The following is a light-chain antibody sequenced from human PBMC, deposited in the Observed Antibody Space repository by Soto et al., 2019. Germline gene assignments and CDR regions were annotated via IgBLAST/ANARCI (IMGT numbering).Light chain of an antibody. CDR3: QQYYSYQYT. V-gene: IGKV1-8*01. CDR1: QGISSY. CDR2: AAS. Sequence: AIRMTQSPSSLSASTGDRVTITCRASQGISSYLAWYQQKPGKAPKLLIYAASTLQSGVPSRFSGSGSGTDFTLTISCLQSEDFATYYCQQYYSYQYTGGQGTKLEIK. J-gene: IGKJ2*01.